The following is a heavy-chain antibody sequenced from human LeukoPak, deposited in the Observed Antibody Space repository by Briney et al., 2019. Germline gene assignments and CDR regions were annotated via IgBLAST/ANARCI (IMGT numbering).Heavy chain of an antibody. J-gene: IGHJ4*02. Sequence: SETLSLTCSVSGYSLSSGYYWGWIRQAPGKGLEWIGNLYHSGSTYYNPSLKSRVSISVDTSKNQFSLNLSSVTAADTAVYYCATEIQNIAGRVYWGQGTLVTVSS. V-gene: IGHV4-38-2*02. CDR2: LYHSGST. CDR3: ATEIQNIAGRVY. D-gene: IGHD6-6*01. CDR1: GYSLSSGYY.